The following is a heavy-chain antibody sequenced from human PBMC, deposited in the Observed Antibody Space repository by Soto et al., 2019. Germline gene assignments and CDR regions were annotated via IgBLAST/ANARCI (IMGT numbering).Heavy chain of an antibody. CDR2: LYSGGST. D-gene: IGHD1-26*01. CDR3: ARGSGSLYYFDY. CDR1: GFTVSTNY. Sequence: ESGGGLIQPGGSLRLSCAVSGFTVSTNYMTWVRQAPGKGLEWVSVLYSGGSTYYADSVKGRFTISRDNSKNTLYLQMNSLRAEDTAVYYCARGSGSLYYFDYWGQGTLVTVSS. V-gene: IGHV3-53*01. J-gene: IGHJ4*02.